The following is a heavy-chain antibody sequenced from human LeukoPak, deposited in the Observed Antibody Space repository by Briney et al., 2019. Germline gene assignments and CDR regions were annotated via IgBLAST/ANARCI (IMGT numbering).Heavy chain of an antibody. J-gene: IGHJ4*02. CDR2: ISTNGGTT. CDR3: VKGMDTTYEGFDY. V-gene: IGHV3-64D*06. D-gene: IGHD5-18*01. Sequence: GGSLRLSCSASGFTFSSYAMHWVRQAPEKGLEYVSAISTNGGTTYYADSVKGRFTISRDSSKNTLYLQMSSLRAEDTAVYYCVKGMDTTYEGFDYWGQGTLVTVSS. CDR1: GFTFSSYA.